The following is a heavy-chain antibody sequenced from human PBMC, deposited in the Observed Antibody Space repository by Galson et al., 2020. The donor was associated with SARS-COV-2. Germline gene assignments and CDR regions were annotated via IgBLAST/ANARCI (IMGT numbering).Heavy chain of an antibody. CDR3: VKDYATVIGPDAFDI. D-gene: IGHD4-17*01. V-gene: IGHV3-30*02. J-gene: IGHJ3*02. Sequence: GESLKISCAASGFTFSSYGMHWVRQAPGKGLEWVAFIRYDGSNKYYADSVKGRFTISRDNSKNTLYLQMNSLRAEDTAVYYCVKDYATVIGPDAFDIWGQGTMVTVSS. CDR2: IRYDGSNK. CDR1: GFTFSSYG.